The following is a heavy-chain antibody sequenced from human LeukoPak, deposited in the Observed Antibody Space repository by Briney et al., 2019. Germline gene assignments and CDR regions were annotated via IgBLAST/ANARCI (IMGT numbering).Heavy chain of an antibody. CDR3: ARGVGYSSGWYGAADLDY. CDR1: GGSISSGDYY. CDR2: IYYSGST. D-gene: IGHD6-19*01. J-gene: IGHJ4*02. V-gene: IGHV4-30-4*08. Sequence: SETLSLTCTVSGGSISSGDYYWSWIRQPPGTGLEWIGYIYYSGSTYYNPSLKSRVTISVDTSKNQFSLKLSSVTAADTAVYYCARGVGYSSGWYGAADLDYWGQGTLVTVSS.